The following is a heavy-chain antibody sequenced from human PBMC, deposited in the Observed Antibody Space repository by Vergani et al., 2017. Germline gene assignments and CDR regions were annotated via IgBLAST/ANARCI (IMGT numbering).Heavy chain of an antibody. CDR2: IRYAGSSE. J-gene: IGHJ6*02. CDR1: GFTFNTYG. CDR3: ANTVIACNVGVSYCGMDV. V-gene: IGHV3-30*02. D-gene: IGHD2/OR15-2a*01. Sequence: QVQILQSGGGVVQPGGGLSLSCPLAGFTFNTYGIHWVRQAPGKGLEWVSFIRYAGSSEYYGDSVKGRFTISRDKSQNTVILQMNSLRTEDTAVYLCANTVIACNVGVSYCGMDVLGRGTTGTVSS.